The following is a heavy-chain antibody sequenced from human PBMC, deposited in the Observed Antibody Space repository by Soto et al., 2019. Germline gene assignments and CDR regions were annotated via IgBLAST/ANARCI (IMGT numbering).Heavy chain of an antibody. CDR2: IYYSGST. Sequence: SETLSLTCTVSGGSISSYYWSWIRQPPGKGLEWIGYIYYSGSTNYNPSLKSRVTISVDTSNNQFSLKLSSVTAADTAVYYCPKCLSRGNSSCYSFPDNYYGRDFWGRGTTVIVS. J-gene: IGHJ6*02. V-gene: IGHV4-59*01. D-gene: IGHD3-22*01. CDR1: GGSISSYY. CDR3: PKCLSRGNSSCYSFPDNYYGRDF.